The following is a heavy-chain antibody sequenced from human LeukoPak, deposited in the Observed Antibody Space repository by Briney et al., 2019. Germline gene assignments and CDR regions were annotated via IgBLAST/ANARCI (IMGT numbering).Heavy chain of an antibody. CDR2: IYYSGNA. CDR1: GGSISSSTYY. CDR3: ASMAGETVVVPAATRRGYFDY. V-gene: IGHV4-39*01. Sequence: PSETLSLTCTVSGGSISSSTYYWGWIRQPPGKGLEWIGNIYYSGNAYHNPSLKSRVTISVDTSMNQFSLKLSSVTAADTAVYYCASMAGETVVVPAATRRGYFDYWGQGTLVTVSS. J-gene: IGHJ4*02. D-gene: IGHD2-2*01.